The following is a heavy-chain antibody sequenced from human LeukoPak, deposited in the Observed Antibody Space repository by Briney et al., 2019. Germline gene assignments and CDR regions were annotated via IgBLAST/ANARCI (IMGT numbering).Heavy chain of an antibody. CDR2: ISGSGGST. Sequence: GGSLRLSCAASGFTFSSYAMSWVRQGPGKGLDWVSAISGSGGSTYYADSVKGRFTISRDNSKNTLYLQMNSLRAEDTAVYYCAKDFCTNGVCSLFDYWGQGTLVTVSS. J-gene: IGHJ4*02. V-gene: IGHV3-23*01. CDR1: GFTFSSYA. D-gene: IGHD2-8*01. CDR3: AKDFCTNGVCSLFDY.